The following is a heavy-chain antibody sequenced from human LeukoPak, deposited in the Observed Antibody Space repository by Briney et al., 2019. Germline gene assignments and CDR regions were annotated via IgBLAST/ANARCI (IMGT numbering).Heavy chain of an antibody. CDR2: ISKDGSDK. CDR1: GFTFSDYA. CDR3: ARDYSWNYDY. Sequence: GGSLRLSCAASGFTFSDYAIHWVRQAPGKGLEWVAVISKDGSDKYYPGSVRGRFTISRDNSKNTIYLQMDSLRAEDTAIYYCARDYSWNYDYWGQGTLVTVSS. V-gene: IGHV3-30-3*01. J-gene: IGHJ4*02. D-gene: IGHD1-7*01.